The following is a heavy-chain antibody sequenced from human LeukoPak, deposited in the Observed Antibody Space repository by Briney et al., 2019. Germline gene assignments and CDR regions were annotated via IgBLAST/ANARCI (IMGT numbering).Heavy chain of an antibody. V-gene: IGHV3-7*01. CDR1: GFTFSSEW. J-gene: IGHJ4*02. D-gene: IGHD6-25*01. Sequence: GRSLRLSCAASGFTFSSEWMSWVRQAPGKGLEWVANIKQDGSDMYYVDSVKGRFTISRDNAKYSLYLQMNSLRAEDAAVYYCAKLGFVAASNYWGQRTLVTPSS. CDR3: AKLGFVAASNY. CDR2: IKQDGSDM.